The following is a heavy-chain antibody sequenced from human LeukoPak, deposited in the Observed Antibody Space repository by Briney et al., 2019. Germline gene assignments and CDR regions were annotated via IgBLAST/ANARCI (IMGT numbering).Heavy chain of an antibody. V-gene: IGHV1-2*02. CDR3: ARPQGGYGDPYFDY. J-gene: IGHJ4*02. CDR2: INPNSGGT. CDR1: GYTFTGYY. D-gene: IGHD4-17*01. Sequence: ASVKVSCKASGYTFTGYYMHWVRQAPGQGLEWIGWINPNSGGTNYAQKFQGRVTMTRDTSISTAYMELSRLRSDDTAVYYCARPQGGYGDPYFDYWGQGTLVTVSS.